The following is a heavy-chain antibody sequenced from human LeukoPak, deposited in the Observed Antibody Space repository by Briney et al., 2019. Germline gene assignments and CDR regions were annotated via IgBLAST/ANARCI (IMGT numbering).Heavy chain of an antibody. Sequence: PGGSLRLSCAASGFTFSSYAMSWVRQAPGKGLEWVSAISGSGGSTYYADSVKGRFTISRDNSKNTLYLQMNSLRAEDTAVYYCAKGWRRDGSNGRFDYWGQGTLVTVSS. CDR2: ISGSGGST. J-gene: IGHJ4*02. CDR3: AKGWRRDGSNGRFDY. V-gene: IGHV3-23*01. CDR1: GFTFSSYA. D-gene: IGHD5-24*01.